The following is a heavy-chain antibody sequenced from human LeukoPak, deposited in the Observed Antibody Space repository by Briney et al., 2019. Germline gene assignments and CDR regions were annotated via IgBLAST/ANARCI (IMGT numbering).Heavy chain of an antibody. Sequence: GGSLILSCAGSGCTFSSYERNWVRQAPGKGLEWVSHISSSGETESYADFVNGGFTISRDNAKNSLSLQMNSLRAEDTAVYYCARDQYGTRLDWDQGTLVTVSS. J-gene: IGHJ4*02. D-gene: IGHD1-1*01. CDR3: ARDQYGTRLD. CDR1: GCTFSSYE. V-gene: IGHV3-48*03. CDR2: ISSSGETE.